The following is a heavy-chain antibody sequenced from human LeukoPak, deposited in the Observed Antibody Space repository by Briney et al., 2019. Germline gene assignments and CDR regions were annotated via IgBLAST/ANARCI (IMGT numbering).Heavy chain of an antibody. D-gene: IGHD2-8*01. CDR3: ALGTINKDYYFGMDV. J-gene: IGHJ6*02. V-gene: IGHV3-11*01. Sequence: GGSLRLSCAASGFTFSDYYMMWIRQAPGKGLEWLSYISNSGSTVFYAGSIMGRFTVSRDNAKRSLYLQIESLRDDDTAVYHCALGTINKDYYFGMDVWGQGTTVTVSS. CDR2: ISNSGSTV. CDR1: GFTFSDYY.